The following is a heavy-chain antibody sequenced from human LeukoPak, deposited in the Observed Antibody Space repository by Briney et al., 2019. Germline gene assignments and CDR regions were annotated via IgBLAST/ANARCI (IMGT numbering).Heavy chain of an antibody. V-gene: IGHV4-59*01. CDR1: GGSFSGYY. CDR3: ATTINYYDSSGHYYNWFDP. CDR2: IYYSGST. Sequence: SETLSLTCAVYGGSFSGYYWSWIRQPPGKGLEWIGYIYYSGSTNYNPSLKSRVTISVDTSKNQFSLRLTSVTAADTAVYYCATTINYYDSSGHYYNWFDPWGQGTLVTVSS. D-gene: IGHD3-22*01. J-gene: IGHJ5*02.